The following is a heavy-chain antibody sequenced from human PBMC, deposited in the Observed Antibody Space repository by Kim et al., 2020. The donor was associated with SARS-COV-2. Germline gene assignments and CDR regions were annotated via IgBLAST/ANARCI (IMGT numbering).Heavy chain of an antibody. CDR1: GFTFSSYE. Sequence: GGSLRLSCAASGFTFSSYEMNWVRQAPGKGLEWVSYISSSGSTIYYADSVKGRFTISRDNAKNSLYLQMNSLRAEDTAVYYCARGGGFWSGYYTHWGQGTLVTVSS. CDR3: ARGGGFWSGYYTH. J-gene: IGHJ4*02. D-gene: IGHD3-3*01. CDR2: ISSSGSTI. V-gene: IGHV3-48*03.